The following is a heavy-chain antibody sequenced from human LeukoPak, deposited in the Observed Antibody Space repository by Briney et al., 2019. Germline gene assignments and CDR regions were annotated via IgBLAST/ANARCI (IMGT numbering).Heavy chain of an antibody. V-gene: IGHV3-23*01. D-gene: IGHD2-15*01. CDR2: ISGSGGST. J-gene: IGHJ4*02. CDR1: GFTFSSFA. CDR3: AKGSHFDY. Sequence: PGGSLRLSCEASGFTFSSFAMSWVRQAPGKGLEWVSSISGSGGSTYYADSVKGRFTISRDNSKNALYLQMNSLRAEGTAVYYCAKGSHFDYWGQGTLVTVSS.